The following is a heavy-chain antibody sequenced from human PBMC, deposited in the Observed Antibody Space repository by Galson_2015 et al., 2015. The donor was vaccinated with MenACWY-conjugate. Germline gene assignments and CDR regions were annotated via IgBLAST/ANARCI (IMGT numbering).Heavy chain of an antibody. D-gene: IGHD2-21*01. Sequence: SLRLSCAASRYIFSGYWMGWVRQAPGKGLDWVANIKPDGSDIECADSVKARITISSDNAQNTLYLQMDSLRVEDTAVYYCVRWGLAYAMDVWGQGTTVTVSS. J-gene: IGHJ6*02. V-gene: IGHV3-7*03. CDR1: RYIFSGYW. CDR2: IKPDGSDI. CDR3: VRWGLAYAMDV.